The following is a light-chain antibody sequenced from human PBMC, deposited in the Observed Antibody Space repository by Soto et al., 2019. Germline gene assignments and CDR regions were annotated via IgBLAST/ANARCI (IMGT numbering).Light chain of an antibody. V-gene: IGLV2-14*01. CDR3: SSYSGGSTLGV. J-gene: IGLJ3*02. Sequence: QSVLTQPASVSGSPGQSITISCTGTSSAIGGYKYVSWYQHHPGKVPQLIIYEVNNRPSGVSNRFSGSKSGNTASLTISGLQAEDEAVYYCSSYSGGSTLGVFGGGTKVTVL. CDR2: EVN. CDR1: SSAIGGYKY.